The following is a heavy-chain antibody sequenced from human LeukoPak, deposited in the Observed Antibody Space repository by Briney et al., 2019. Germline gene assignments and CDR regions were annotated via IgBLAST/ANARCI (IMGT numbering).Heavy chain of an antibody. Sequence: GGSLRLSCAASVFTFSSYAMHWVRQAPGRGLEWVAVISYDGSSKYYADCVKGRFTISRDNSKNTLYLQMNSLRAEDTAVYYCAGSVATSPYYYYGMDVWGQGTTVTVSS. CDR1: VFTFSSYA. CDR2: ISYDGSSK. J-gene: IGHJ6*02. D-gene: IGHD5-12*01. V-gene: IGHV3-30*04. CDR3: AGSVATSPYYYYGMDV.